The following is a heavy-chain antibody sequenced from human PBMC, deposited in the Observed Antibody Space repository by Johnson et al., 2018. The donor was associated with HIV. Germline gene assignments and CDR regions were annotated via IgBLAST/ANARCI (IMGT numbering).Heavy chain of an antibody. D-gene: IGHD6-13*01. CDR1: GITFSNAW. CDR2: IRYDGSNK. J-gene: IGHJ3*02. CDR3: ARDARYSRSWPDAFDI. V-gene: IGHV3-30*02. Sequence: QVQLVESGGGLVKPGGSLRLSCAASGITFSNAWMSWVRQAPGKGLAWVAFIRYDGSNKYYADSVKGRFTISRDKSKNTLYLQMNSLRPEDTAVYYCARDARYSRSWPDAFDIWGQGTMVTVSS.